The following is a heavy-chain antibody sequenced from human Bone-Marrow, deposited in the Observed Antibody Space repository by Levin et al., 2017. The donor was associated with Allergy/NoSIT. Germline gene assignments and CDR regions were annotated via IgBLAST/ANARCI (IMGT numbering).Heavy chain of an antibody. CDR1: GFIFSDYY. J-gene: IGHJ4*03. CDR3: ARIPYVYTSSSGYVEY. V-gene: IGHV3-11*06. CDR2: TSGTRTRHT. Sequence: GGSLRLSCAASGFIFSDYYMSWVRQAPGKGLEWIAYTSGTRTRHTNYADSVKGRFTISRDNARNSFYLQMNSLRAEDTAVYFCARIPYVYTSSSGYVEYWGQGTLVTVSS. D-gene: IGHD6-6*01.